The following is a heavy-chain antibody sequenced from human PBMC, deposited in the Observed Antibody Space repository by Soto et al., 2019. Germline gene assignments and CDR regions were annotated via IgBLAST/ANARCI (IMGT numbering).Heavy chain of an antibody. J-gene: IGHJ4*02. Sequence: QVQLVQSGAEVKKPGSSVKVSCKASGGTFSSYAISWVRQAPGQGLEWMGGIIPIFGTANYAQKFQGRVTIPADESTCTAYMELSSLISEDTAVYYCARDQDDSSGYYYRYFDYWGQGTLVTVSS. CDR2: IIPIFGTA. D-gene: IGHD3-22*01. CDR1: GGTFSSYA. V-gene: IGHV1-69*01. CDR3: ARDQDDSSGYYYRYFDY.